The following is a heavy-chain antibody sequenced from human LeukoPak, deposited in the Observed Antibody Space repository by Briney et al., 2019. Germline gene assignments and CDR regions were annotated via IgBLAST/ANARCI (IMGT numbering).Heavy chain of an antibody. CDR1: RFTFGRSW. Sequence: GGSLRLSCAASRFTFGRSWMNWVRQAPGKGLEWVANIKEDGSEKFYVDSVTGRFTISRDNAKNSLFLHMNSLAAEDMAVYYCVKESFSRGDFNWGQGTLVSVSS. CDR2: IKEDGSEK. CDR3: VKESFSRGDFN. J-gene: IGHJ4*02. V-gene: IGHV3-7*04. D-gene: IGHD7-27*01.